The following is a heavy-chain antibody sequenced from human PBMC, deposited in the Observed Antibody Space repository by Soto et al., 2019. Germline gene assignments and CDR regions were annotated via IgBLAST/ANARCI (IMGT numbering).Heavy chain of an antibody. CDR1: GYTFTSYY. V-gene: IGHV1-46*03. J-gene: IGHJ3*02. CDR3: ARDRRYGSSSWGDAFDI. D-gene: IGHD6-13*01. CDR2: INPSGGST. Sequence: EASVKVSCKASGYTFTSYYMHWVRQAPGQGLEWMGIINPSGGSTSYAQKFQGRVTMTRDTSTSTVYMELSSLRSEDTAVYYCARDRRYGSSSWGDAFDIWGQGTMVTVSS.